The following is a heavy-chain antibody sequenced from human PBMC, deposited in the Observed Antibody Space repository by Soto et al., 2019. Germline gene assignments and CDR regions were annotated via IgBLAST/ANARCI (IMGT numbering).Heavy chain of an antibody. CDR1: GFSLSTSGVG. V-gene: IGHV2-5*02. CDR3: IQSRCGGDCLQSYASHYYYGMDV. CDR2: IYWDDDK. J-gene: IGHJ6*02. Sequence: QITLKESGPTLVKPTQTLTLTCTFSGFSLSTSGVGVGWIRQPPGKALEWLALIYWDDDKRYSPSLRSRLTLSKDTSKTQVVLTTTNMEPVDTATYYCIQSRCGGDCLQSYASHYYYGMDVWGQGTTVTVSS. D-gene: IGHD2-21*02.